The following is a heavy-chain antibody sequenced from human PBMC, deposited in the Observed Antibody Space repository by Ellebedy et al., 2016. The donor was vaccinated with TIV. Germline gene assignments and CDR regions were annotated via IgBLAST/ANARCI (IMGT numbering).Heavy chain of an antibody. V-gene: IGHV3-21*01. D-gene: IGHD3-3*01. CDR1: GFSFSNYN. Sequence: GESLKISCAASGFSFSNYNMNWVRQAPGKGLEWVSSIRTSSSYIYYADSVKGRFTISRDNAKNSLYLQMNSLRAEDTAVYYCARVGGGYGMDVWGQGTTVTVSS. CDR3: ARVGGGYGMDV. J-gene: IGHJ6*02. CDR2: IRTSSSYI.